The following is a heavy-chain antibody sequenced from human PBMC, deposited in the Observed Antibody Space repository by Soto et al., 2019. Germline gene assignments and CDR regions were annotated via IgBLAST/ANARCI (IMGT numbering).Heavy chain of an antibody. CDR1: GYTFTSYA. J-gene: IGHJ5*02. V-gene: IGHV1-3*01. CDR3: ARVVTMVRGVTRFDP. Sequence: ASMKVSCKASGYTFTSYAMHWVRQAPGQRLEWMGWINAGNGNTKYSQKFQGRVTITRDTSSSTAYMELSSLRSEDTAVYYCARVVTMVRGVTRFDPWGQGTLVTVSS. D-gene: IGHD3-10*01. CDR2: INAGNGNT.